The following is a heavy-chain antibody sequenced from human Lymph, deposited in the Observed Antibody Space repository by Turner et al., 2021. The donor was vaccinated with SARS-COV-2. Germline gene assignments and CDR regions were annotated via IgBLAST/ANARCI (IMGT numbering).Heavy chain of an antibody. J-gene: IGHJ5*02. CDR2: SFYRKGS. CDR3: ARQTVNNWVDP. D-gene: IGHD2-21*02. V-gene: IGHV4-59*01. Sequence: QVQLQESAPRLVNLLETASLTCTVPGGSMNNNYWSWIRQPTGKQLEWIGLSFYRKGSNNNPTLKSRVTLSVETTKNRFYLKLTYVTATDTAIYYCARQTVNNWVDPWGQGTLVTVSS. CDR1: GGSMNNNY.